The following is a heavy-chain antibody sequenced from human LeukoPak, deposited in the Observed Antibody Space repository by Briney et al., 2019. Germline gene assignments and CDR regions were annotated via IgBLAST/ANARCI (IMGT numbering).Heavy chain of an antibody. D-gene: IGHD6-19*01. CDR1: GFTFSNYA. V-gene: IGHV3-23*01. Sequence: PGRCLRLSCAASGFTFSNYAMSWVRQAPGKGLEWVSAISGNGGSKYYADSVKGRFPDSRDNSKSPMYQQMVSLRAEDTALFYCAKGGSNSGWPRRPTNCYDPWGQGTLVTVSS. CDR3: AKGGSNSGWPRRPTNCYDP. CDR2: ISGNGGSK. J-gene: IGHJ5*02.